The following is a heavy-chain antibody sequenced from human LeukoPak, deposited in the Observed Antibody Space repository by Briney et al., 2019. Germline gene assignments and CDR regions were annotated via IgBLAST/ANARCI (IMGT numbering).Heavy chain of an antibody. D-gene: IGHD3-10*01. J-gene: IGHJ1*01. CDR1: GFSFSSYA. CDR3: ARVNRGDIYGSGSYYRPIGYFQH. CDR2: ISYDGSNK. Sequence: GGSLRLSCAASGFSFSSYAMHWVRQAPGKGLEWVAVISYDGSNKYYADSVKGRFTISRDNSKNTLYLQMNSLRAEDTAVYYCARVNRGDIYGSGSYYRPIGYFQHWGQATLVTVSS. V-gene: IGHV3-30*04.